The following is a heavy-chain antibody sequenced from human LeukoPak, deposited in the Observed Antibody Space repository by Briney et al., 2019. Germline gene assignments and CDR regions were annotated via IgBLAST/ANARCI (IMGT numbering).Heavy chain of an antibody. V-gene: IGHV4-34*01. CDR1: GGSFSGYY. D-gene: IGHD3-10*01. Sequence: SETLSLTCAVYGGSFSGYYWSWIRRPPGKGLEWIGEINHSGSTNYNPSLKSRVTISVDTSKNQFSLKLSSVTAADTAVYYCARGLRGSGSYYGYWGQGTLVTVSS. CDR2: INHSGST. CDR3: ARGLRGSGSYYGY. J-gene: IGHJ4*02.